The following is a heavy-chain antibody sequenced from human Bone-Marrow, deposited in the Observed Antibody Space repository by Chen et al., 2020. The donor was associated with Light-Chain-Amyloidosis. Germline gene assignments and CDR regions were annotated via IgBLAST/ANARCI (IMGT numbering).Heavy chain of an antibody. CDR1: GFAFSSYA. J-gene: IGHJ3*02. CDR3: AKDISYDDILPGYPADAFDI. D-gene: IGHD3-9*01. V-gene: IGHV3-23*04. Sequence: EVQLVESGGGLLQRGGSLRLSCAASGFAFSSYAMSWVRQAPGKGLEWVSTIRGSGGIRYSGASVKGRLTISRDNSKTALFLQMNSLRAEDTAVYYCAKDISYDDILPGYPADAFDIWGQGTMVTVSS. CDR2: IRGSGGIR.